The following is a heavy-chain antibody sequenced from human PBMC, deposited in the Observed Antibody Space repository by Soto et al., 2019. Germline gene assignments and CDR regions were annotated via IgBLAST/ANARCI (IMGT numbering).Heavy chain of an antibody. CDR3: ASLYDILTGYLPVIAFDI. J-gene: IGHJ3*02. Sequence: SGTLSLTCTVSGGSISSSSYYWGWIRQPPGKGLEWIGSIYYSGSTYYNPSLKSRVTISVDTSKNQFSLKLSSVTAADTAVYYCASLYDILTGYLPVIAFDIWGQETMVTVSS. V-gene: IGHV4-39*01. D-gene: IGHD3-9*01. CDR1: GGSISSSSYY. CDR2: IYYSGST.